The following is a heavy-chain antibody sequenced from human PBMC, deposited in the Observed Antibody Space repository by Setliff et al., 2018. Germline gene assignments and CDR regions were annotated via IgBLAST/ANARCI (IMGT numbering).Heavy chain of an antibody. D-gene: IGHD2-21*02. Sequence: SETLSLTCTVSGYSISSGYIWGWIRQPPGKGLEWVGNIGHTGSINYNPSLRSRLTISRDTSKNQVSLKLNSVTATDTAVYYCARDLGHGGDSDYWGQGILVTVS. CDR3: ARDLGHGGDSDY. V-gene: IGHV4-38-2*02. J-gene: IGHJ4*02. CDR2: IGHTGSI. CDR1: GYSISSGYI.